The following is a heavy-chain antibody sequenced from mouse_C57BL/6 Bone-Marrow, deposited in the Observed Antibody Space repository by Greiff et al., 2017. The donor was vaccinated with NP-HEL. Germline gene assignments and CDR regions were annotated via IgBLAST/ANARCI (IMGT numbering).Heavy chain of an antibody. CDR3: ARDDSNGFDY. J-gene: IGHJ2*01. Sequence: VQLQQPGAELVRPGTSVKLSCKASGYTFTSYWMHWVKQRPGQGLEWIGVIDPSDSYTNYNQKFKGKATLTVEPSSSTAYMQLSSLTSEDAAVYYWARDDSNGFDYWGQGTTLTVSS. CDR2: IDPSDSYT. V-gene: IGHV1-59*01. CDR1: GYTFTSYW. D-gene: IGHD2-5*01.